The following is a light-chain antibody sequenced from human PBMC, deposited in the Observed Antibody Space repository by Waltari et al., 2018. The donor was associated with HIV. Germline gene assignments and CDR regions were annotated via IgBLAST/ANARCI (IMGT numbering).Light chain of an antibody. CDR2: GAS. CDR3: QQYNNWPPT. V-gene: IGKV3-15*01. J-gene: IGKJ1*01. CDR1: QSVTRI. Sequence: EIVMTQSPATLSVSPGERATLSCRASQSVTRILAWYQQKPGQAPRLLIYGASTRATGIPARFSGSGSGTEFTLTIRSLQSEDFAVYYCQQYNNWPPTFGQGTKVEIK.